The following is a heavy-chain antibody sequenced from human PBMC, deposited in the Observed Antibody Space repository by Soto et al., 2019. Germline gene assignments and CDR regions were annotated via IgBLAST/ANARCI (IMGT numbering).Heavy chain of an antibody. J-gene: IGHJ5*02. D-gene: IGHD3-3*01. CDR2: SSYDGTKN. CDR3: ARSLHDLWSGYIDA. CDR1: GFAFNSYA. Sequence: VQLVESGGGVVQPERSLRLSCAGSGFAFNSYAMHWVRQAPGKGLEWVSVSSYDGTKNHYADSVKGRFTISRDNSKKTMFLQMNNLTTEDTAVYYCARSLHDLWSGYIDAWGQGTLVSVSS. V-gene: IGHV3-30-3*01.